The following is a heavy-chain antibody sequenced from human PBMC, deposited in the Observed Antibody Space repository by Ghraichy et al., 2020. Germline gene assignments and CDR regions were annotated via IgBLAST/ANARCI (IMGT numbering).Heavy chain of an antibody. D-gene: IGHD4-17*01. CDR2: ISSSSSYI. Sequence: GGSLRLSCAVSGFTFSSYSMNWVRQAPGKGLEWVSSISSSSSYINYADSVKGRFTISRDNAKNSLYLQMNSLRAEDTAVYYCARDPDDYGDYYFDYWGQGTLVTVSS. J-gene: IGHJ4*02. V-gene: IGHV3-21*01. CDR3: ARDPDDYGDYYFDY. CDR1: GFTFSSYS.